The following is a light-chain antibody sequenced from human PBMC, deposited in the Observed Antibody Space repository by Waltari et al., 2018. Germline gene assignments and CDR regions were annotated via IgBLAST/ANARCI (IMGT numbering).Light chain of an antibody. J-gene: IGKJ4*01. CDR1: QSVSSN. CDR2: GAS. CDR3: QQYNNWPPLT. Sequence: EIVMTLSPATLSVSPGERATLSCRASQSVSSNLAWYQQKPGQAPRLRIYGASTRATGIPARFSGSGSGTEFTLTISSLQSEDFAVYYCQQYNNWPPLTFGGGTKVEIK. V-gene: IGKV3-15*01.